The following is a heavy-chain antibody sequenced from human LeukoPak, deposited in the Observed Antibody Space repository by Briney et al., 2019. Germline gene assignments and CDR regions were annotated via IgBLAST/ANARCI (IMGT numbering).Heavy chain of an antibody. CDR3: ARDVGTSGWYTFDY. CDR1: GGSFSGYY. J-gene: IGHJ4*02. D-gene: IGHD6-19*01. Sequence: SETLSLTCAVYGGSFSGYYWTWIRQPPGKGLEWIGEINHSGSTNYNPSLKSRVTISVDTSKNQFSLKLSSATAEDTAVYYCARDVGTSGWYTFDYWGQGTLVTVSS. V-gene: IGHV4-34*01. CDR2: INHSGST.